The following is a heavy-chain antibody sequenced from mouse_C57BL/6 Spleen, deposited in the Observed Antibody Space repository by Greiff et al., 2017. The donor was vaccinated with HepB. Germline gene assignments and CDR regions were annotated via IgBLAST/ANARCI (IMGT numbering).Heavy chain of an antibody. CDR1: GYTFTSYW. V-gene: IGHV1-55*01. J-gene: IGHJ3*01. CDR2: IYPGSGST. D-gene: IGHD4-1*01. CDR3: AITGPSWFAY. Sequence: QVHVKQPGAELVKPGASVKMSCKASGYTFTSYWITWVKQRPGQGLEWIGDIYPGSGSTNYNEKFKSKATLTVDTSSSTAYMQLSSLTSEDSAVYYCAITGPSWFAYWGQGTLVTVSA.